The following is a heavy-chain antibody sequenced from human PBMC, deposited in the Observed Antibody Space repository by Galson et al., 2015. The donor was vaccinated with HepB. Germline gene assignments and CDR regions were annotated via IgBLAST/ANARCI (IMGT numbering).Heavy chain of an antibody. CDR1: GFTVSSNY. CDR3: ARVRRGYSYGYGDAPFDP. J-gene: IGHJ5*02. CDR2: IYSGGST. V-gene: IGHV3-66*01. Sequence: SLRLSCAASGFTVSSNYMSWVRQAPGKGLEWVSVIYSGGSTYYADSVKGRFTISRDNSKNTLYLQMNSLRAEDTAVYYCARVRRGYSYGYGDAPFDPWGQGTLVTVSS. D-gene: IGHD5-18*01.